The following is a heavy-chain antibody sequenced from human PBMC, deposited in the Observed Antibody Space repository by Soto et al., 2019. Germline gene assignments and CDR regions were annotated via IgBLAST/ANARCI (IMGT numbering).Heavy chain of an antibody. Sequence: LETLSLTCAVYGGSFSGYYWSWIRQPPGKGLEWIGEINHSGSTNYNPSLKSRVTISVDTSKNQFSLKLSSVTAADTAVYYCAREGSITMVRGVIITPYYFDYWGQGTLVTVSS. CDR1: GGSFSGYY. D-gene: IGHD3-10*01. CDR2: INHSGST. J-gene: IGHJ4*02. V-gene: IGHV4-34*01. CDR3: AREGSITMVRGVIITPYYFDY.